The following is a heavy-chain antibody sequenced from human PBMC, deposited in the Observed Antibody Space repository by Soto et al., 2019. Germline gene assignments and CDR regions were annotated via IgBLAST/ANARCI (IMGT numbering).Heavy chain of an antibody. CDR2: INHSGST. CDR1: GGSFSGYY. D-gene: IGHD3-22*01. J-gene: IGHJ4*02. V-gene: IGHV4-34*01. CDR3: ARVAKMGNPGYYDSSGYYYFDY. Sequence: SETLSLTCAVYGGSFSGYYWSWIRQPPGKGLEWIGEINHSGSTNYNPSLKSRVTISVDTSKNQLSLKLSSVTAADTAVYYCARVAKMGNPGYYDSSGYYYFDYWGQGTLVTVSS.